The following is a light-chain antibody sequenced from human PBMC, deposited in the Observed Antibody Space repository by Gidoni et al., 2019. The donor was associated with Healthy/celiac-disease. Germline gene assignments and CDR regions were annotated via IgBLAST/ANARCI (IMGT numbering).Light chain of an antibody. CDR2: GAS. CDR3: LQYGSSPWT. J-gene: IGKJ1*01. Sequence: EIVLTQSPGTLSLSPGERATLSCRASQSVSSDYLAWYQQKPGQAPRLLIYGASSRATGIPDRFSGSGSGTDFTLTISRLEPEDFAVYYCLQYGSSPWTFGQGTKVEI. CDR1: QSVSSDY. V-gene: IGKV3-20*01.